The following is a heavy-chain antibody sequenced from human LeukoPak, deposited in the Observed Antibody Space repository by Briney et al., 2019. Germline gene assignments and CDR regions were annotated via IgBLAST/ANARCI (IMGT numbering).Heavy chain of an antibody. Sequence: GASVKVSCKASGYTFTSYGCSWVRQPRGQGLEGMGWISAYYGNTYYAQKLHGRVTITTDTSTSTASMELRSLTSDDTAVYYCARDREYDILTGHPTSYFDYWGQGTLVTVSS. D-gene: IGHD3-9*01. CDR1: GYTFTSYG. CDR3: ARDREYDILTGHPTSYFDY. CDR2: ISAYYGNT. V-gene: IGHV1-18*04. J-gene: IGHJ4*02.